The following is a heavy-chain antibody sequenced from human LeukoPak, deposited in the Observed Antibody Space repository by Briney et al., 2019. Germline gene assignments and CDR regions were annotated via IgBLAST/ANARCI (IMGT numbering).Heavy chain of an antibody. CDR1: GDSINDNY. V-gene: IGHV4-59*01. J-gene: IGHJ4*02. Sequence: SETLSLTCTVSGDSINDNYWSWIRQPPGEGLEYIGYIYYSGSTNYNPSLKSRVTISIDTSKNQFSLKLTSVSAADTAIYCCARRFDSWGQGILVTVSS. CDR2: IYYSGST. CDR3: ARRFDS.